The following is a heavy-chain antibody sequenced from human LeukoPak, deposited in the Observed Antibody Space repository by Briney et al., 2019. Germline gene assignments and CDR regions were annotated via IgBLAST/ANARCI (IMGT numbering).Heavy chain of an antibody. CDR2: IYYSGST. D-gene: IGHD1-1*01. V-gene: IGHV4-59*01. CDR3: ARGNEIYGYFDS. J-gene: IGHJ4*02. Sequence: SETLSLTCTVSGGSISSYYWSWIRQPPGKGLEWIGYIYYSGSTNYNPSLKSRVTISVDTSKNQFSLKLSSVTAADTAVYYCARGNEIYGYFDSWGQGTLVTVSS. CDR1: GGSISSYY.